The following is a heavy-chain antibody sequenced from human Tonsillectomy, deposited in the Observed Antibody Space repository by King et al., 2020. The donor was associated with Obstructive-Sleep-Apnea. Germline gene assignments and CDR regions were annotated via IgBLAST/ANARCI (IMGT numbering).Heavy chain of an antibody. CDR1: GFTFSSYA. J-gene: IGHJ6*02. CDR2: ISDDGNNR. CDR3: ARDHSGGGMDV. V-gene: IGHV3-30*04. Sequence: VQLVESGGGVVQTGRSLRLPCAVSGFTFSSYAMHWVRQAPGKGLEWVTIISDDGNNRYYADSVKGRFTISRDNSKNTLCLQMNSLRAEDTAVYYCARDHSGGGMDVWGQGTTVTVSS. D-gene: IGHD1-14*01.